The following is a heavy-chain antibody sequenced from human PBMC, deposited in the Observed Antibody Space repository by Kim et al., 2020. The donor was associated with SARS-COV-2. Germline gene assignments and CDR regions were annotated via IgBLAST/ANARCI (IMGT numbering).Heavy chain of an antibody. CDR1: GFTFSSYA. J-gene: IGHJ4*02. V-gene: IGHV3-30*04. D-gene: IGHD6-19*01. CDR3: ARWASSGWSYYFDY. Sequence: GGSLRLSCAASGFTFSSYAMHWVRQAPGKGLEWVAVISYDGSNKYYADSVKGRFTISRDNSKNTLYLQMNSLRAEDTAVYYCARWASSGWSYYFDYWGQGTLVTVSS. CDR2: ISYDGSNK.